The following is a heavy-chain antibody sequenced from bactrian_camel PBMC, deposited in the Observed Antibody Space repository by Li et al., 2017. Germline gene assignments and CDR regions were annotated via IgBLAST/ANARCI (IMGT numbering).Heavy chain of an antibody. V-gene: IGHV3S55*01. J-gene: IGHJ6*01. CDR3: AAGGVPFPRVCLGWTVDQYKS. CDR1: GYPDYGEYC. D-gene: IGHD3*01. CDR2: IGGNGQV. Sequence: HVQLVESGGNPVQAGGSLRLSCVASGYPDYGEYCMGWFRQAPGKEREGVAHIGGNGQVRYADFVKGRFTISRDDAKNILYLQMNSLKPEDTAMYYCAAGGVPFPRVCLGWTVDQYKSWGQGTQVTVS.